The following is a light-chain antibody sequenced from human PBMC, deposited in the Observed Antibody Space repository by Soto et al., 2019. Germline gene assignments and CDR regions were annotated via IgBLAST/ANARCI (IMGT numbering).Light chain of an antibody. CDR3: CSYAGSGTPYV. CDR1: SSDVGSYNL. V-gene: IGLV2-23*02. J-gene: IGLJ1*01. CDR2: VVG. Sequence: QSVLTQPASVSGSPGQSITISSTGTSSDVGSYNLVSWYQHHPGKAPKLMIYVVGKRPSGVSSRFSGSKSGNTASLTISGLQAEDEADYYCCSYAGSGTPYVFGTGTKLTVL.